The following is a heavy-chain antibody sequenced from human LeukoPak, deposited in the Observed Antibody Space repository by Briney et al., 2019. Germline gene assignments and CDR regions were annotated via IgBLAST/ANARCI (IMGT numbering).Heavy chain of an antibody. Sequence: GASVKVSCKASGYTFTSYAMNWVRQAPGQGLEWMGWINTNTGNPTYAQGFTGRFVFSLDTSVSTAYLQISSLKAEDTAVYYCARGGIVGATTHRHYYYMDVWGKGTTVTVSS. D-gene: IGHD1-26*01. CDR1: GYTFTSYA. CDR3: ARGGIVGATTHRHYYYMDV. V-gene: IGHV7-4-1*02. J-gene: IGHJ6*03. CDR2: INTNTGNP.